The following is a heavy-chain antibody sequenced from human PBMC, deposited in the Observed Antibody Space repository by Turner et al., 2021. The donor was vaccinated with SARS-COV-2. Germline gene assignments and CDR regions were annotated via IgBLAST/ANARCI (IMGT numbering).Heavy chain of an antibody. Sequence: QVQLVQPGAEAKKPGSSVKVSCKPSGGTFSSYAISWVQQAPGQGLEWMGRIIPSCGTANYAQKLQGRVTITADESTRTAYMELSSLRSEDTAVYYCARARGVDYYESSGQRFDPWGQGTLVTVSS. V-gene: IGHV1-69*18. CDR1: GGTFSSYA. CDR3: ARARGVDYYESSGQRFDP. J-gene: IGHJ5*02. D-gene: IGHD3-22*01. CDR2: IIPSCGTA.